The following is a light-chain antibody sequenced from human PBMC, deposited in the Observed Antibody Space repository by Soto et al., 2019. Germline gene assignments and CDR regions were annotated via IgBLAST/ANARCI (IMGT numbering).Light chain of an antibody. J-gene: IGLJ2*01. CDR2: EVS. CDR1: SSDVGFYNY. Sequence: QSALTQPPSASGSPGQSVTISCTGTSSDVGFYNYVSWYQQHPGKAPKLIIYEVSKRPSGVPDRFSGSKSGNMASLTVSGLQAEDEADYYCSSYAGSNNYVVFGGGTKVTVL. V-gene: IGLV2-8*01. CDR3: SSYAGSNNYVV.